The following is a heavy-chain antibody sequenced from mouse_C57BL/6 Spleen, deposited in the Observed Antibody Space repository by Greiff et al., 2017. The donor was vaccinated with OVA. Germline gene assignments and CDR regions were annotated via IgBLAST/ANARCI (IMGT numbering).Heavy chain of an antibody. Sequence: QVQLQQPGAELAKPGASVKMSCKASGYTFTSYWITWVKQRPGQGLEWIGDIYPGSGSTNYNEKFKSKATLTVDTSSSTAYMQLSSLTSEDSAVYYCAAPLYYGSSYWYFDVWGTGTTVTVSS. CDR2: IYPGSGST. CDR1: GYTFTSYW. CDR3: AAPLYYGSSYWYFDV. V-gene: IGHV1-55*01. J-gene: IGHJ1*03. D-gene: IGHD1-1*01.